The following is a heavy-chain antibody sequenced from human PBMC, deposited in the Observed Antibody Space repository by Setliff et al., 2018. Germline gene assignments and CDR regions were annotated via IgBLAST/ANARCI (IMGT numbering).Heavy chain of an antibody. Sequence: GSLRLSCAASGFTFSSDAMTWVRQAPGKGLEWVSIISSEGDSIYYADSVKGRFTISRDNSGNTLYLQMNSLRGEDTAVYFCARDPIGPFLSYMDDWGKGTTVTVSS. J-gene: IGHJ6*03. D-gene: IGHD3-16*01. CDR1: GFTFSSDA. V-gene: IGHV3-23*03. CDR2: ISSEGDSI. CDR3: ARDPIGPFLSYMDD.